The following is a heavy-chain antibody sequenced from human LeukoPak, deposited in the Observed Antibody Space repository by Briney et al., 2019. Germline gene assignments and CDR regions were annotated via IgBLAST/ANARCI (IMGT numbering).Heavy chain of an antibody. CDR2: ISSSSFKI. CDR1: AFTFVRYA. Sequence: PGGSLRLSCAASAFTFVRYAMNWVRQAPGKGLEWVSYISSSSFKIGYADSVKGRFTISRDNSKHSLYLQMDSLRVEDTAVYYCVRDPSYGSSWYYYMDVWGKGTTVTVSS. J-gene: IGHJ6*03. CDR3: VRDPSYGSSWYYYMDV. V-gene: IGHV3-48*04. D-gene: IGHD6-13*01.